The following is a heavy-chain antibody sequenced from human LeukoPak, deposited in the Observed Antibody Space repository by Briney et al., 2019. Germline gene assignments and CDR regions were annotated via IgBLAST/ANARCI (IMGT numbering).Heavy chain of an antibody. D-gene: IGHD5-18*01. CDR2: ISGYNGDT. V-gene: IGHV1-18*01. CDR1: GYTFSSYG. J-gene: IGHJ4*02. CDR3: ARERRGYSYGRGDD. Sequence: ASVKVSCKASGYTFSSYGISWVRQAPGQGLEWMGWISGYNGDTRYAQNLQGRVTVTTDTSTSTAYMELRSLRSDDTAVYYCARERRGYSYGRGDDWGQGTLVTVSS.